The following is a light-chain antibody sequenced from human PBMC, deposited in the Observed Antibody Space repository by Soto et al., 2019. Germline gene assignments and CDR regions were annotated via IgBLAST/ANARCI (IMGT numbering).Light chain of an antibody. CDR1: SSNIGNNA. J-gene: IGLJ2*01. CDR2: YDD. V-gene: IGLV1-36*01. Sequence: QSVLTQPPSVSEAPRQRVTISCSGSSSNIGNNAVNWYQQLPGKAPKLLIYYDDLLPSGVSDRFSGSKSGTSASLAISGLQSEDEADYSCAAWDDSLNGPHVVFGGGTKLTFL. CDR3: AAWDDSLNGPHVV.